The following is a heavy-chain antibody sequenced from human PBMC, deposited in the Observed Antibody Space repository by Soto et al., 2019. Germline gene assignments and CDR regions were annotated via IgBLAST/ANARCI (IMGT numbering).Heavy chain of an antibody. V-gene: IGHV3-33*01. CDR2: IWYDGSNK. D-gene: IGHD6-6*01. Sequence: LRLSCAASGFTFSSYGMHWVRQAPGKGLEWVAVIWYDGSNKYYADSVKGRFTISRDNSKNTLYLQMNSLRAEDTAVYYCARRTSIAARRGVSYGMDVWGQGTTVTVSS. J-gene: IGHJ6*02. CDR3: ARRTSIAARRGVSYGMDV. CDR1: GFTFSSYG.